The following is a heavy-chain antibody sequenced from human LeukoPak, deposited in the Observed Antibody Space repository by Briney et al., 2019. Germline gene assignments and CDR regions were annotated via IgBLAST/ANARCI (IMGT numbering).Heavy chain of an antibody. J-gene: IGHJ6*03. Sequence: SETLSLTCTVSGGSISSYYWSWIRQPPGKGLEWIGYIFYSGSTNYNPSLKSRVTISVDTSKNQFSLKLSSVTAADTALYYCARTYNWNYYYYYHMDVWGKGTTVTVAS. CDR2: IFYSGST. CDR1: GGSISSYY. CDR3: ARTYNWNYYYYYHMDV. V-gene: IGHV4-59*01. D-gene: IGHD1-20*01.